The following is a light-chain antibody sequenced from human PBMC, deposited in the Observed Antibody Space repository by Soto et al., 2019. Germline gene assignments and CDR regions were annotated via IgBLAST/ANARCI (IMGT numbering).Light chain of an antibody. Sequence: EVVMTQSPATLSVSPGERATLSCRASQTVSRNLAWYQQRPGQAPRLLIYDISNRAAGVPARFSGSGSETEFTLTISRLEPEDFAVYYCQQYGSSPRTFGQGTRLEIK. CDR2: DIS. CDR3: QQYGSSPRT. V-gene: IGKV3-15*01. J-gene: IGKJ5*01. CDR1: QTVSRN.